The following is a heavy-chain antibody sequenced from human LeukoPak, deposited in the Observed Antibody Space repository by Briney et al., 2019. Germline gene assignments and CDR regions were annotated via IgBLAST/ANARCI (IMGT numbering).Heavy chain of an antibody. Sequence: SETLSLTCTISGGSISSSGYYWGWIRQPPGKGLESIGSIYYSGSTYYNPSLKSRVTISVDTSKNQFSLRLSSVTAADTAVYYCARGLVEAGEAYYYYYYMDVWGKGTTVTVSS. J-gene: IGHJ6*03. CDR2: IYYSGST. CDR3: ARGLVEAGEAYYYYYYMDV. V-gene: IGHV4-39*07. D-gene: IGHD6-19*01. CDR1: GGSISSSGYY.